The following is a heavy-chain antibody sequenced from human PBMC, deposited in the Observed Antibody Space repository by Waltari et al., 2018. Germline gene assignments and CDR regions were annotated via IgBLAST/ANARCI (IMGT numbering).Heavy chain of an antibody. Sequence: EVQLVESGGGLVQPGRSLRLSCAASGFTFDDYAMHWVRQAPGKGLECVSGISWNSGSIGYADSVKGRFTTSRDNAKNSLYLQMNSLRAEDTALYYCAKETYSYGSNYYYYYGMDVWGQGTTVTVSS. V-gene: IGHV3-9*01. CDR2: ISWNSGSI. CDR3: AKETYSYGSNYYYYYGMDV. CDR1: GFTFDDYA. J-gene: IGHJ6*02. D-gene: IGHD5-18*01.